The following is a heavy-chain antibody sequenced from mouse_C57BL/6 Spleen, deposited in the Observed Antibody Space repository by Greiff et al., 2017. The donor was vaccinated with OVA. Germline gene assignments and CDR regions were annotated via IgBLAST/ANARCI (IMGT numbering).Heavy chain of an antibody. D-gene: IGHD2-4*01. CDR1: GYTFTSYW. CDR3: AREWGDDYDAWFAY. CDR2: IDPSDSEP. Sequence: QVHVKQPGAELVRPGSSVKLSCKASGYTFTSYWMHWVKQRPIQGLEWIGNIDPSDSEPHYNQKFKDKATLTVDKSSSTAYLQLSCLPSEDSAVYYSAREWGDDYDAWFAYWGQGTLVTVSA. V-gene: IGHV1-52*01. J-gene: IGHJ3*01.